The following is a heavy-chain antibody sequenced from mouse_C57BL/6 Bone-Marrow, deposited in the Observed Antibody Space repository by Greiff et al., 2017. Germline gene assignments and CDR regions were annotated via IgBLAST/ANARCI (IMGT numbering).Heavy chain of an antibody. J-gene: IGHJ2*01. Sequence: ELQGVESGGDLVKPGGSLKLSCAASGSTFSSYGMSWVRRTPDKRLEWVATISSGGSYTYYPDSVKGRFTISRDNAKNTQYLQMGSLKSEDTAMYYCSTHDGYYDFDYWGQGTTLTVSS. CDR1: GSTFSSYG. CDR3: STHDGYYDFDY. V-gene: IGHV5-6*01. CDR2: ISSGGSYT. D-gene: IGHD2-3*01.